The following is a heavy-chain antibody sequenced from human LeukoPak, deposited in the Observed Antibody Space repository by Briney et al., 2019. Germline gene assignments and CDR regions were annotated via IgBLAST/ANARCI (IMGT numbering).Heavy chain of an antibody. CDR3: ARDLFGSSWYHSREDQ. J-gene: IGHJ4*02. V-gene: IGHV3-23*01. CDR1: GFTFSNYV. Sequence: PGGSLRLSCATSGFTFSNYVMTWVRQAPGKGLECVSAITGSGSNTYYGDSVKGRFTISRDNSKNTLYLQMKSLRGEDTAVYYCARDLFGSSWYHSREDQWGQGTLVTVSS. D-gene: IGHD6-13*01. CDR2: ITGSGSNT.